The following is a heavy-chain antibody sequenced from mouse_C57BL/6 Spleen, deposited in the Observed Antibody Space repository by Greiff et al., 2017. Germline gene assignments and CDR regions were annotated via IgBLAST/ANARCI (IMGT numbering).Heavy chain of an antibody. D-gene: IGHD2-5*01. CDR1: GYTFTSYW. CDR3: ARGHYSNYWYFDV. V-gene: IGHV1-64*01. Sequence: VQLQQPGAELVKPGASVKLSCKASGYTFTSYWMHWVKQRPGQGLEWIGMIHPNSGSTNYNEKFKSKATLTVDKSSSTAYMQLSSLTSEDSAVYYCARGHYSNYWYFDVWGTGTTVTVSS. CDR2: IHPNSGST. J-gene: IGHJ1*03.